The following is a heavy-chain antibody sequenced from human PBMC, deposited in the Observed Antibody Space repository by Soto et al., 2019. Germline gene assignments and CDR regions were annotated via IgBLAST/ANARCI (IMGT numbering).Heavy chain of an antibody. V-gene: IGHV3-30*04. J-gene: IGHJ4*02. CDR2: ISYDGRNK. CDR3: AREIERLLGY. Sequence: QVQLVESGGGVVQPGRSLRLSCAASGFTFSSYAMHWVRQAPGKGLEWVAVISYDGRNKYYEDSVKGRFTISRDNSKNTLYLQMNSVRAEDTGVYYCAREIERLLGYWGQGSLVTVSS. D-gene: IGHD3-3*01. CDR1: GFTFSSYA.